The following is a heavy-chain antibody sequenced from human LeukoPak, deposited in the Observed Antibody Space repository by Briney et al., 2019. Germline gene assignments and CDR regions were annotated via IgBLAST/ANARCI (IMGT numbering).Heavy chain of an antibody. D-gene: IGHD1-26*01. J-gene: IGHJ4*02. CDR2: ISGSRDFI. CDR1: GFTFNVYA. Sequence: GGSLRLSCAVSGFTFNVYAMHWVRQIPGKGPEWISSISGSRDFIYYADSVKGRFTSSRDNAKNSQYLDRNSQRVEDTAVYFCARALVGVAFDTWGQGALVTVSS. V-gene: IGHV3-21*06. CDR3: ARALVGVAFDT.